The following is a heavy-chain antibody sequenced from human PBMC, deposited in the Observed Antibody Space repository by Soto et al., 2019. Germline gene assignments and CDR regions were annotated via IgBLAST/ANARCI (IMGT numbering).Heavy chain of an antibody. Sequence: GGSLRLSCAASGFTVSSNYVSWVRQAPGKGLEWVSVIYSGGSTYYADSVKGRFTISRDNSKNTLYLQMNSLRAEDTAVYYCARVASSSWYVQFGYYYYYMDVWGKGTTVTVLL. D-gene: IGHD6-13*01. J-gene: IGHJ6*03. CDR1: GFTVSSNY. CDR2: IYSGGST. V-gene: IGHV3-66*01. CDR3: ARVASSSWYVQFGYYYYYMDV.